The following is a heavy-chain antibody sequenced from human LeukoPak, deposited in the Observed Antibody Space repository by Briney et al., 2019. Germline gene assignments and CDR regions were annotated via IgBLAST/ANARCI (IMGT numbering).Heavy chain of an antibody. CDR1: GYTFTGYY. Sequence: ASVKVSCKASGYTFTGYYMHWVRQAPGQGLEWMGWINPNSGGTNYAQKFRGRVTMTRDTSISTAYMELSRLRSDDTAVYYCARVHDSSGYYPPGYWGQGTLVTVSS. D-gene: IGHD3-22*01. CDR2: INPNSGGT. CDR3: ARVHDSSGYYPPGY. V-gene: IGHV1-2*02. J-gene: IGHJ4*02.